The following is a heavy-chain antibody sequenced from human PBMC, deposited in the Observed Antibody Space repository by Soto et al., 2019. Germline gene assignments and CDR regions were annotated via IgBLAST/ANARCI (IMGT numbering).Heavy chain of an antibody. CDR1: GFTFSDHY. CDR3: AKDGGDYGDYIWYFDL. J-gene: IGHJ2*01. Sequence: QVQLVESGGGLVKPGGSLRLSCTASGFTFSDHYMSWIRQAPGKGLECVSYISTSGGTIYHADSVKGRFTISRDNSKNTLYLQMNSLRAEDTAVYYCAKDGGDYGDYIWYFDLWGRGTLVTVSS. CDR2: ISTSGGTI. V-gene: IGHV3-11*04. D-gene: IGHD4-17*01.